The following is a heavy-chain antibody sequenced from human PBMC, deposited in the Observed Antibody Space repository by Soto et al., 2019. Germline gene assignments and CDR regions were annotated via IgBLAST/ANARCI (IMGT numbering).Heavy chain of an antibody. J-gene: IGHJ5*02. V-gene: IGHV4-31*03. CDR2: IYYSGST. D-gene: IGHD2-21*02. CDR3: ARGPYCGGDCYPNWFDP. CDR1: GGSISSGGYY. Sequence: SETLSLTCTVSGGSISSGGYYWSWIRQHPGKGLEWIGYIYYSGSTYYNPSLKSRVTISVDTSKNQFSLKLSSVTAADTAVYYCARGPYCGGDCYPNWFDPWGQGTLVTVSS.